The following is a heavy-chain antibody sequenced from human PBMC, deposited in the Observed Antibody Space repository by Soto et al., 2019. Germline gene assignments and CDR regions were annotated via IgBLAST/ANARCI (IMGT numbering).Heavy chain of an antibody. J-gene: IGHJ4*02. V-gene: IGHV2-5*02. CDR3: AHSRNLITEDAQVGDFDY. CDR1: GFSLTTDGVG. Sequence: QITLKESGPTLVKPTQTLTLTCNFSGFSLTTDGVGVGWVRQPQGGALEWLSLIYWDDDERYSPSLKTRLTITKDPSKNQVDLIMTNMDPVDTATYYCAHSRNLITEDAQVGDFDYWGQGILVTVSS. CDR2: IYWDDDE. D-gene: IGHD3-10*01.